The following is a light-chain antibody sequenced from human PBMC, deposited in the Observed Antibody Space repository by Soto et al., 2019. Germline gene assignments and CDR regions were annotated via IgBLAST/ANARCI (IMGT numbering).Light chain of an antibody. V-gene: IGLV2-14*01. J-gene: IGLJ1*01. Sequence: QSALTQPASVSGSPGQSITISCTGTSSDVGGYNYVSWYQQHPDKAPKLMIYDVSDRPSGVSNRFSGSKSGNTASLTISGLQAEDEADYYCSSYTSGFYVFGTGTKVTVL. CDR3: SSYTSGFYV. CDR1: SSDVGGYNY. CDR2: DVS.